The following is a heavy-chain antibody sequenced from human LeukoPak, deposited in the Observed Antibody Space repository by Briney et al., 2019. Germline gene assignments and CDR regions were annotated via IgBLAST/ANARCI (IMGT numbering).Heavy chain of an antibody. V-gene: IGHV3-30*18. Sequence: GGSLRLSCAASGFTFSSYAMSWVRQAPGKGLEWVAVISYDGSNKYYADSVKGRFTISRDNSKNTLYLQMNSLRAEDTAVYYCAKDGYSGYQYFDYWGQGTLVTVSS. CDR1: GFTFSSYA. J-gene: IGHJ4*02. CDR3: AKDGYSGYQYFDY. CDR2: ISYDGSNK. D-gene: IGHD5-12*01.